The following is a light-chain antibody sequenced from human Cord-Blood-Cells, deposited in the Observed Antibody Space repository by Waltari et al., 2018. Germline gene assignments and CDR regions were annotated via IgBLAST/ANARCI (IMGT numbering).Light chain of an antibody. CDR1: SSYVGGYNY. V-gene: IGLV2-11*01. CDR2: DVS. Sequence: QSALTQPRPVSGSPGQSVTISCTGTSSYVGGYNYVSWYQQHPGKAPKLMIYDVSKRPSGVPDRFSGSKSGNTASLTISGLQAEDEADYYCCSYAGSYPYVFGTGTKVTVL. J-gene: IGLJ1*01. CDR3: CSYAGSYPYV.